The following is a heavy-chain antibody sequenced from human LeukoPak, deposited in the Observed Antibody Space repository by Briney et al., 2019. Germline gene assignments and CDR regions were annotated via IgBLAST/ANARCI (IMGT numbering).Heavy chain of an antibody. J-gene: IGHJ4*02. Sequence: PSETLSLTCTVSGGSISSGGYYWSWIRQHPGKGLEWIGYIYYSGSTYYNPSLKSRVTISVDTSKNQFSLKLSSVTAADTAVYYCARASKGDIVVVPAAMPHYFDYWGQGTLVTVSS. V-gene: IGHV4-31*03. CDR2: IYYSGST. D-gene: IGHD2-2*01. CDR3: ARASKGDIVVVPAAMPHYFDY. CDR1: GGSISSGGYY.